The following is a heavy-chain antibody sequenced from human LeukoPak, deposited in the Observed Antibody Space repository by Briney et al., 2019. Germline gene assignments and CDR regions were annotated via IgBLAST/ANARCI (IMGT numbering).Heavy chain of an antibody. D-gene: IGHD2-15*01. J-gene: IGHJ4*02. Sequence: SETLSHTCTVSGGSISSRSYYWGWIRQPPGKGLEWIGDIYYDGSTYYNPSLKSRATMSVDTSKNQFSLKLSSVTAADTAIYYCARDRSRWDLLPFDYWGQGALVTVSS. CDR3: ARDRSRWDLLPFDY. CDR1: GGSISSRSYY. V-gene: IGHV4-39*07. CDR2: IYYDGST.